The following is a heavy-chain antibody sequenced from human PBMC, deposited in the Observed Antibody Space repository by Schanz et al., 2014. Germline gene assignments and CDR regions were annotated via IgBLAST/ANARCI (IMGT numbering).Heavy chain of an antibody. CDR2: ISGSGSTT. CDR3: AKGLGTRSNNFDY. V-gene: IGHV3-23*04. Sequence: VQLVESGGGLVQPGGSLRLSCAASGFSFRNYGMRWVRQAPGKGLEWVSGISGSGSTTYYTDSVKGRFTISRDNSKNTLYLQINSLRTEDTAVFYCAKGLGTRSNNFDYWGQGTLVTVSS. J-gene: IGHJ4*02. CDR1: GFSFRNYG. D-gene: IGHD6-13*01.